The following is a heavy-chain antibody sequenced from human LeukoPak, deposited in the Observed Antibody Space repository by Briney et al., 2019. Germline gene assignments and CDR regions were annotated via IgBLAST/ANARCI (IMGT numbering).Heavy chain of an antibody. J-gene: IGHJ1*01. V-gene: IGHV1-18*01. CDR1: GYTFTSYG. CDR3: ARDGDIVEVPAASRGYFQH. D-gene: IGHD2-2*01. CDR2: ISAYNGNT. Sequence: ASVKVSCKASGYTFTSYGISWVRQAPGQGLEWMGWISAYNGNTNYAQKLQGRVTMTTDTSTSTAYMELRSLRSDDTAVYYCARDGDIVEVPAASRGYFQHWGQGTLVTVSS.